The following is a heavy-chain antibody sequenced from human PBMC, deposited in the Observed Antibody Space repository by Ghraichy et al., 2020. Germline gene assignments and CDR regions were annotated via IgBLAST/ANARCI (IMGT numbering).Heavy chain of an antibody. V-gene: IGHV3-53*01. J-gene: IGHJ4*02. D-gene: IGHD6-19*01. Sequence: LSLTCAASGFTVSGNYMSWVRQAPGKGLEWVSVIYSGGGTYYPDSVKGRFIISRDISKNTVYLQMNSLRAEDTAVYYCASRTSGWYHFDHWGQGTLVTVPS. CDR3: ASRTSGWYHFDH. CDR2: IYSGGGT. CDR1: GFTVSGNY.